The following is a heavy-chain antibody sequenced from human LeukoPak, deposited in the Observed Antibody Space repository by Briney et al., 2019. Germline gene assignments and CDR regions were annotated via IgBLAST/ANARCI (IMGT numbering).Heavy chain of an antibody. CDR2: IYYSGST. CDR3: ARQPGRLPEVDY. Sequence: PSETLSLTCTVSGGSISSSSYYWGWIRQPPGKGPEWIGSIYYSGSTYYNPSLKSRVTISVDTSKNQFSLKLSSETAADTAVYYCARQPGRLPEVDYWGQGTLVTVSS. V-gene: IGHV4-39*01. J-gene: IGHJ4*02. D-gene: IGHD1-14*01. CDR1: GGSISSSSYY.